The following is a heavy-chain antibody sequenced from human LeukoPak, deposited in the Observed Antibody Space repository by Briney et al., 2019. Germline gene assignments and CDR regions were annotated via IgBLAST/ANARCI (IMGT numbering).Heavy chain of an antibody. CDR2: ISYDGSNK. D-gene: IGHD6-6*01. V-gene: IGHV3-30-3*01. CDR3: ARGSSSSLDDY. CDR1: GFTFSSYT. Sequence: GGSLRLSCAASGFTFSSYTMHWVRQAPGKGLEWVAVISYDGSNKYYADSVKGRFTISRDNSKNTLYLQMNSLRAEDTAVYHCARGSSSSLDDYWGQGTLVTVSS. J-gene: IGHJ4*02.